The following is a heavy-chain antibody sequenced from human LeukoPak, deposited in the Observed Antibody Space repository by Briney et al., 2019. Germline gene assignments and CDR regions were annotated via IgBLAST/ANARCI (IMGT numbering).Heavy chain of an antibody. V-gene: IGHV1-24*01. J-gene: IGHJ4*02. D-gene: IGHD6-13*01. CDR3: ATVVAAAGYFDY. CDR1: GYTLTELS. CDR2: FDPEDGET. Sequence: ASVKVSCKASGYTLTELSMHWVRQAPGKGLEWMGGFDPEDGETIYAQKFQGRVTMTEDTSTDTAYMELSSLRSEDTAVYYCATVVAAAGYFDYWGQGTLVTVSS.